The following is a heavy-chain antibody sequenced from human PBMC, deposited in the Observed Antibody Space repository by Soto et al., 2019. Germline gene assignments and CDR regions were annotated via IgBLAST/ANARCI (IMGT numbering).Heavy chain of an antibody. J-gene: IGHJ4*02. Sequence: SETLSLTCAVSGASISTNNLWSWVRQPPGKGLEWIGEVYHSGSTNCNPSLKSRVTISIDKSKNQFSLRLTSMTAADTAVYYCAVPGAGDFDYWSQGTLVT. D-gene: IGHD6-13*01. CDR3: AVPGAGDFDY. V-gene: IGHV4-4*02. CDR1: GASISTNNL. CDR2: VYHSGST.